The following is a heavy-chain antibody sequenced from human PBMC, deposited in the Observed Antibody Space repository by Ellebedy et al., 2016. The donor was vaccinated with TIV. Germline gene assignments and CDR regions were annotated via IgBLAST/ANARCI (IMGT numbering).Heavy chain of an antibody. J-gene: IGHJ6*02. Sequence: PGGSLRLSCATSGFNLRSFWMSWVRQAPGKGLEWVANVKEDGSEKYYVDSVKGRFTISRDNAKNSLFLQMNSLRAEDTAVYYCVRDIFTAPGYGMDVWGQGTTVTVSS. D-gene: IGHD1-14*01. V-gene: IGHV3-7*03. CDR1: GFNLRSFW. CDR3: VRDIFTAPGYGMDV. CDR2: VKEDGSEK.